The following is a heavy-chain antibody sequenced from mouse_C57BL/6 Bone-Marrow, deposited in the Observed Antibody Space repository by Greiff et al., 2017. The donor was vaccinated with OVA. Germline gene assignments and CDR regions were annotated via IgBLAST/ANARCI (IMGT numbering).Heavy chain of an antibody. CDR2: IGTEDGAP. CDR1: GFTIKDYS. J-gene: IGHJ3*01. CDR3: ARGERLLAFAY. Sequence: VQLQQSGAELVKPGASVKLSCTASGFTIKDYSMHWVKQRPEQGLEWIGRIGTEDGAPNYAPKFQGKATITADTSSNTAYLQLSSLTSEDTAVYYCARGERLLAFAYWGQGTLVTVSA. V-gene: IGHV14-2*01. D-gene: IGHD2-3*01.